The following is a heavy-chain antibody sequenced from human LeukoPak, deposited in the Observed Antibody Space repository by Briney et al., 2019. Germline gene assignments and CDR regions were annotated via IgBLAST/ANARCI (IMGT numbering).Heavy chain of an antibody. CDR1: GFTFSSYG. CDR3: TRDDPLRSSRHYYYYMDV. J-gene: IGHJ6*03. CDR2: IRYDGSNK. D-gene: IGHD6-13*01. Sequence: PGGSLRLSCAASGFTFSSYGMHWVRQAPGKGLEWVAFIRYDGSNKYYADSVKGRFTISRDNSKNTLYLQMNSLRAEDTAVYYCTRDDPLRSSRHYYYYMDVWGKGTTDTVSS. V-gene: IGHV3-30*02.